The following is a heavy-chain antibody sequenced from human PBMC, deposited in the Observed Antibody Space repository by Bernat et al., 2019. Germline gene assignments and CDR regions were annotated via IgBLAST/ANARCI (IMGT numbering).Heavy chain of an antibody. Sequence: EVQLLESGGGLVQPGGSLRLSCAASGFTFSSYAMSWVRQAPGKGLEWVSAISGSGGSTYYADSVKGRFTISRDNSKNTLYLQMNRLRAEDTAVYYCAKDRRGYSYGSSLNWGQGTLVTVSS. CDR2: ISGSGGST. V-gene: IGHV3-23*01. CDR3: AKDRRGYSYGSSLN. J-gene: IGHJ4*02. D-gene: IGHD5-18*01. CDR1: GFTFSSYA.